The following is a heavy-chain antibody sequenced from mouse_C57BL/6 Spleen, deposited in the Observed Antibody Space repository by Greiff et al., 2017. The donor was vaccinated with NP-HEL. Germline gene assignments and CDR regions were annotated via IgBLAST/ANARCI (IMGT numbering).Heavy chain of an antibody. CDR3: TRPYSSGYVAWFAY. V-gene: IGHV6-6*01. D-gene: IGHD3-2*02. J-gene: IGHJ3*01. CDR1: GFTFSDAW. Sequence: EVKVEESGGGLVQPGGSMKLSCAASGFTFSDAWMDWVRQSPEKGLEWVAEIRNKANNHATYYAESVKGRFTISRDDSKSSVYLQMNSLRAEDTGIYYCTRPYSSGYVAWFAYWGQGTLVTVSA. CDR2: IRNKANNHAT.